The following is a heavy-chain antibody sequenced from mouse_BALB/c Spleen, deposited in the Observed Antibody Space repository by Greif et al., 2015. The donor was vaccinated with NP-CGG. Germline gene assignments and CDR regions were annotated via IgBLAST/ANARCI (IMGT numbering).Heavy chain of an antibody. D-gene: IGHD1-1*01. V-gene: IGHV1-69*02. CDR2: IDPSDSET. Sequence: QVQLQQSGAELVKPGAPVKLSCKASGYTFTSYWMNWVKQRPGRGLEWIGRIDPSDSETHYNQKFKDKATLTVDKSSSTAYIQLSSLTSEDSAVYYCARSDYYGSSYGYFDVWGAGTTATVSS. CDR1: GYTFTSYW. CDR3: ARSDYYGSSYGYFDV. J-gene: IGHJ1*01.